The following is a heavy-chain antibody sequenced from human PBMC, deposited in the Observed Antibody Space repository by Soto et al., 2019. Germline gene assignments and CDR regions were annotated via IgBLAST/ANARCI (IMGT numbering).Heavy chain of an antibody. CDR3: ARGVPNCSSSSCYFDF. CDR2: ISGDGRTT. J-gene: IGHJ4*02. CDR1: GFTFSSHW. D-gene: IGHD2-2*01. V-gene: IGHV3-74*01. Sequence: LRLSCAASGFTFSSHWMNWVRQAPGKGLVWVSRISGDGRTTSHADSVKGRFTISRDNAKNTLYLQMNSLRVEDTAVYYCARGVPNCSSSSCYFDFWGQGILVTVSS.